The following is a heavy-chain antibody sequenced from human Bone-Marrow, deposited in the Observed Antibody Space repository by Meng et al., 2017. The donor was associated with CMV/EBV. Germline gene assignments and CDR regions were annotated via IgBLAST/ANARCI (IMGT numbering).Heavy chain of an antibody. V-gene: IGHV1-2*02. D-gene: IGHD3-22*01. CDR1: GYTFTGYY. CDR2: INPNSGGT. Sequence: ASVKVSCKASGYTFTGYYMHWVRQAPGQGLEWMGWINPNSGGTNYAQKFQGRVTMTRDTSISTAYMELTRLRSDDTAVYFCARPYYYDSNGYYSIHVFDIWGQGTMVTVSS. J-gene: IGHJ3*02. CDR3: ARPYYYDSNGYYSIHVFDI.